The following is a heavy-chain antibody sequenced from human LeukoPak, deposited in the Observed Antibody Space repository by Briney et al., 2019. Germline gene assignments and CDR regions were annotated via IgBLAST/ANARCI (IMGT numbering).Heavy chain of an antibody. D-gene: IGHD1-7*01. CDR1: GFTFSSYS. CDR3: ARDRGRNWNYLSWVYYYMDV. CDR2: ISSSSSYI. J-gene: IGHJ6*03. Sequence: GSLRLSCAASGFTFSSYSMNWARQAPGKGLEWVSSISSSSSYIYYADSVKGRFTISRDNAKNSLYLQINSLRAEDTAVYYCARDRGRNWNYLSWVYYYMDVWGKGTTVTVSS. V-gene: IGHV3-21*01.